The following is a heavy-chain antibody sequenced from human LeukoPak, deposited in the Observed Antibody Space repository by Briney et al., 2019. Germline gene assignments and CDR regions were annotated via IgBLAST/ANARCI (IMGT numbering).Heavy chain of an antibody. CDR3: ARGRRYYDSSGSLDY. CDR2: INPNSGGT. Sequence: GASVKVSCKASGYTFTCYYMNWVRQAPGQGLEWMGWINPNSGGTNYAQKFQGRVTMTRDTSISTAYMELSRLRSDDTAVYYCARGRRYYDSSGSLDYGGQGTLVTVSP. CDR1: GYTFTCYY. V-gene: IGHV1-2*02. J-gene: IGHJ4*02. D-gene: IGHD3-22*01.